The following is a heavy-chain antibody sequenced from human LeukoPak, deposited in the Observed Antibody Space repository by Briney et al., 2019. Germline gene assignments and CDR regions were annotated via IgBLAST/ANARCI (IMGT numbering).Heavy chain of an antibody. J-gene: IGHJ4*02. Sequence: PSETLSLTCTVSGGSISSSSYYWGWIRQPPGKGLEWIGSIYYSGSTYYNPSLKSRVTISVDTSKNQFSLKLSSVTAADTAVYYCASHTPIFGVVISYFDYWGQGTLVTVSS. CDR1: GGSISSSSYY. D-gene: IGHD3-3*01. V-gene: IGHV4-39*01. CDR2: IYYSGST. CDR3: ASHTPIFGVVISYFDY.